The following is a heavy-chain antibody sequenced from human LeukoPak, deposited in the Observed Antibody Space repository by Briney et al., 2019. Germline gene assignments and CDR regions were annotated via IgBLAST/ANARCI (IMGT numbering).Heavy chain of an antibody. CDR2: ISGGGDHT. V-gene: IGHV3-23*01. J-gene: IGHJ4*02. Sequence: GGSLSLSCTASGFTFRSLAVQCARQAPGGGLGCVSFISGGGDHTFHADSVQGRFTISRHKSKNKLYLQMSSLRVEDTAVYYCAKDWGNILTGDYSDPSDYWAQGTLDSVSS. D-gene: IGHD3-9*01. CDR1: GFTFRSLA. CDR3: AKDWGNILTGDYSDPSDY.